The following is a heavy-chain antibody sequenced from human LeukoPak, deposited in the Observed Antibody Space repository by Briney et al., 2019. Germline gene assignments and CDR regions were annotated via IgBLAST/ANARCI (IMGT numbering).Heavy chain of an antibody. D-gene: IGHD6-19*01. CDR2: IHSDGSTI. CDR1: GFTFSSYW. V-gene: IGHV3-74*01. CDR3: ARILDSAWGELGY. Sequence: GGSLRLSCAASGFTFSSYWMHWVRQVPGKGLVWVSLIHSDGSTIIYADSVKGRFTISRDNSKNTLYLQMNSLRAEDTAVYYCARILDSAWGELGYWGQGTLVTVSS. J-gene: IGHJ4*02.